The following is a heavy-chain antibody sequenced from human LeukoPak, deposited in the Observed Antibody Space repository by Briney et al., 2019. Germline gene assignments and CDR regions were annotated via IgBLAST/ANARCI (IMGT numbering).Heavy chain of an antibody. V-gene: IGHV3-30*02. CDR2: IRYDGSNK. Sequence: LTGGSLRLSCAASGFTFSSYGMHWVRQAPGKGLEWVAFIRYDGSNKYYADSVKGRFTISRDNSKNTLYLQMNSLRAEDTAVYYCAKVVPAAIRGLYYYMDVRGKGTTVTVSS. J-gene: IGHJ6*03. CDR1: GFTFSSYG. D-gene: IGHD2-2*02. CDR3: AKVVPAAIRGLYYYMDV.